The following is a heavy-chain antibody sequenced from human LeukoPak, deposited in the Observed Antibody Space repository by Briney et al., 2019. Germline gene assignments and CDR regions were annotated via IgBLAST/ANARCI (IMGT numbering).Heavy chain of an antibody. J-gene: IGHJ5*02. Sequence: SETLSLTCAVYGGSFSGYYWSWIRQPPGKGLEWIGEINHSGSTNYNPSLKSRVTISVDTSKNHFSLKLSSVTAADTAVYYCARGRTPTTYCSSTSCYQLRRLTWFDPWGQGTLVTVSS. V-gene: IGHV4-34*01. CDR1: GGSFSGYY. CDR3: ARGRTPTTYCSSTSCYQLRRLTWFDP. CDR2: INHSGST. D-gene: IGHD2-2*01.